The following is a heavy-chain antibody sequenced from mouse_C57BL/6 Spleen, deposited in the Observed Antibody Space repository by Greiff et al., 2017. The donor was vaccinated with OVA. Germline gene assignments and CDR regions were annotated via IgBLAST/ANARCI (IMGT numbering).Heavy chain of an antibody. D-gene: IGHD1-1*01. CDR2: IYPRSGNT. CDR3: ARENYLIYYYGSNAMDY. CDR1: GYTFTSYG. J-gene: IGHJ4*01. Sequence: LQESGAELARPGASVKLSCKASGYTFTSYGISWVKQRTGQGLEWIGEIYPRSGNTYYNEKFKGKATLTADKSSSTAYMELRSLTSEDSAVYFCARENYLIYYYGSNAMDYWGQGTSVTVSS. V-gene: IGHV1-81*01.